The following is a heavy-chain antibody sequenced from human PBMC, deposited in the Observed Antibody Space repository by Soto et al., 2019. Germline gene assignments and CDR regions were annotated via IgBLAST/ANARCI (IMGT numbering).Heavy chain of an antibody. CDR1: GGCMSSSGYY. CDR3: ARLARSRHRWGDSNWYYFDD. Sequence: ETLSLTCTVSGGCMSSSGYYWTWIRQPPGKGWEWIGETHHSGSTNYSPSLKSRVTISVDTSKNQFSLRLSSITAADTAVYYCARLARSRHRWGDSNWYYFDDWGQGTLVT. D-gene: IGHD6-13*01. CDR2: THHSGST. V-gene: IGHV4-39*07. J-gene: IGHJ4*02.